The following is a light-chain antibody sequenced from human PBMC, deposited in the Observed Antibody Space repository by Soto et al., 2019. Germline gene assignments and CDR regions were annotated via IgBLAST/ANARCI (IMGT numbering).Light chain of an antibody. J-gene: IGKJ4*01. V-gene: IGKV1-5*03. Sequence: DIQMTQSPSTQSASVGDRVTITCRASQSISTWLAWYQQKPGKAPKLLIYKASSLEGGVPSRFSGSGSGAEFNITISSLQHDDFATYYCQQYNTFPLTFGGGTTVDIK. CDR1: QSISTW. CDR3: QQYNTFPLT. CDR2: KAS.